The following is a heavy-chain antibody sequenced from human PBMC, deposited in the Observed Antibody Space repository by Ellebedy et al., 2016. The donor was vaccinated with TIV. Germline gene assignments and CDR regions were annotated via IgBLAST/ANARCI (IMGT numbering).Heavy chain of an antibody. D-gene: IGHD3-22*01. J-gene: IGHJ6*02. CDR1: GYTFTTYW. V-gene: IGHV5-51*01. Sequence: PGGSLRLSCKGSGYTFTTYWIGWVRQMPGKGLEWVGIIYPVDSDTRYSPSFQGQVTISADKSISTAYLQWSSLKASDTAMYYCARWTMTVEGRGMDVWGQGTTVTVSS. CDR2: IYPVDSDT. CDR3: ARWTMTVEGRGMDV.